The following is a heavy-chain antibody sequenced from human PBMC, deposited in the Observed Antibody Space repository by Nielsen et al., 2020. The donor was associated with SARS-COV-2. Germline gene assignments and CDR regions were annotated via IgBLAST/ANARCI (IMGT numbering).Heavy chain of an antibody. Sequence: ASVKVSCKTSGYTFTSHHIYWVRQAPGQGLEWMGILNPSGDTTNYAQKFQGRLTLSSDTSTSTLYMELSSLRSEDTAVYFCARIAQSGWYRDRLDFWGQGTLVTVSS. V-gene: IGHV1-46*01. D-gene: IGHD6-19*01. J-gene: IGHJ4*02. CDR1: GYTFTSHH. CDR2: LNPSGDTT. CDR3: ARIAQSGWYRDRLDF.